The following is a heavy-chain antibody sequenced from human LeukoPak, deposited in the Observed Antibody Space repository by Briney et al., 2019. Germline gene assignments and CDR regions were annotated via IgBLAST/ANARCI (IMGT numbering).Heavy chain of an antibody. CDR3: ARGRYDILTGRLSQTFDI. J-gene: IGHJ3*02. Sequence: GRSLRLSCAASGFTFSSYGMHSVRQAPGKGLEWVAVIWYDGSNKYYADSVKGRFTISRDNSKNTLYLQMNSLRAEDTAVYYCARGRYDILTGRLSQTFDIWGQGTMVTVSS. V-gene: IGHV3-33*01. D-gene: IGHD3-9*01. CDR1: GFTFSSYG. CDR2: IWYDGSNK.